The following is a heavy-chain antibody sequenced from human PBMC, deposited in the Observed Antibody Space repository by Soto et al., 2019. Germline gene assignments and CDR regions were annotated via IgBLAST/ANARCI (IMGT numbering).Heavy chain of an antibody. CDR2: ISSSSSTI. Sequence: GGSLRLSCAASGFTFSSYSMNWVRQAPGKGLEWVSYISSSSSTIYYADSVKGRFTISRDNAKNSLYLQMNSLRDEDTAVYYCASLSSGTSCYSSCGYGMDVWGQGTTVTVSS. D-gene: IGHD2-2*01. J-gene: IGHJ6*02. CDR1: GFTFSSYS. V-gene: IGHV3-48*02. CDR3: ASLSSGTSCYSSCGYGMDV.